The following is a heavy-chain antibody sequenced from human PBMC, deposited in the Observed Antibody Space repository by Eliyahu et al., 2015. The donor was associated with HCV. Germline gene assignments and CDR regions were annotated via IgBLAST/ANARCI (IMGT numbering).Heavy chain of an antibody. V-gene: IGHV1-46*01. CDR2: INPMNNST. Sequence: QVQLVQSGAEVKKPGASVKVSCKASGYTFSNYQMHWVRQAPGQGLEWMGIINPMNNSTTYAQKFQGRVTMTRDTSTNIVYMELNSLRSDDTALYYCARRGPVAHACDYWGQGTLVTVSS. CDR1: GYTFSNYQ. J-gene: IGHJ4*02. D-gene: IGHD6-19*01. CDR3: ARRGPVAHACDY.